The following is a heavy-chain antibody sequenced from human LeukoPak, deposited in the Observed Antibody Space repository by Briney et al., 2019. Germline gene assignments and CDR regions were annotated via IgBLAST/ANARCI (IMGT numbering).Heavy chain of an antibody. D-gene: IGHD4-17*01. CDR3: ARCLPTVTYVGDNWFDP. Sequence: SETLSLTRTVSGGSISSSSYYWGWIRQPPGKGLEWIGSIYYSGSTYYNPSLKSRVTISVDTSRNQFSLKLSSVTAADTAVYYCARCLPTVTYVGDNWFDPWGQGTLVTVSS. J-gene: IGHJ5*02. CDR2: IYYSGST. V-gene: IGHV4-39*01. CDR1: GGSISSSSYY.